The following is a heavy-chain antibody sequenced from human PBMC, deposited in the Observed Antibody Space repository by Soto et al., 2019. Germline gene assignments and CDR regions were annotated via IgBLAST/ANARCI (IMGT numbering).Heavy chain of an antibody. CDR2: IYNDGRT. J-gene: IGHJ3*02. D-gene: IGHD4-17*01. V-gene: IGHV3-66*01. CDR3: ARDLDYGALVDAFDI. CDR1: GFTVSSAY. Sequence: EEQVVESGGGLVQPGGSLRLSCAASGFTVSSAYMSWVRQGPGKGLEWVSVIYNDGRTYYAESVKSRFTISRESSRNTLSLQMSSLRAEDTAIYYCARDLDYGALVDAFDIWGQGTGVTVSS.